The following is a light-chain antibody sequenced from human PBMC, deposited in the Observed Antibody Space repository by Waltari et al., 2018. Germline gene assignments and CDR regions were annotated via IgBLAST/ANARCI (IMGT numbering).Light chain of an antibody. CDR2: RNN. CDR3: ASWDESHYV. Sequence: QSVLTQPPSASGTPGQRVAISCSGSIPNLGSNYLYWYQQLPGPAPQPPIYRNNQRPSGVPDRFSASKYGTSASLAIDGLRSEDEAVYYCASWDESHYVFGSGTKVTVL. V-gene: IGLV1-47*01. CDR1: IPNLGSNY. J-gene: IGLJ1*01.